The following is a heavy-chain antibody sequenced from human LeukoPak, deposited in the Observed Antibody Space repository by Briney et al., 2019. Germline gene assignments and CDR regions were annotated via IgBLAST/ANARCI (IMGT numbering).Heavy chain of an antibody. CDR3: APYYYDSSGVPNWFDP. J-gene: IGHJ5*02. CDR2: ITPIFGTA. D-gene: IGHD3-22*01. V-gene: IGHV1-69*05. CDR1: GGTFSSYA. Sequence: SVKVSCKASGGTFSSYAISWVRQAPGQGLEWMGGITPIFGTANYAQKFQGRVTITTDKSTSTAYMELSSLRSEDTAVYYCAPYYYDSSGVPNWFDPWGQGTLVTVSS.